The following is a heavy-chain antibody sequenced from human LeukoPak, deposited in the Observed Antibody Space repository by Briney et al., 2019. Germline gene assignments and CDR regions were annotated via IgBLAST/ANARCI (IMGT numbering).Heavy chain of an antibody. CDR2: IYSGGST. CDR3: ARVSADRYYDSSGYYPPYFDY. CDR1: GFTVSSNY. V-gene: IGHV3-53*01. D-gene: IGHD3-22*01. Sequence: GGSLGLSCAASGFTVSSNYMSWVRQAPGKGLEWVSVIYSGGSTYYADSVKGRFTISRDNSKNTLYLQMNSLRAEDTAVYYCARVSADRYYDSSGYYPPYFDYWGQGTLVTVSS. J-gene: IGHJ4*02.